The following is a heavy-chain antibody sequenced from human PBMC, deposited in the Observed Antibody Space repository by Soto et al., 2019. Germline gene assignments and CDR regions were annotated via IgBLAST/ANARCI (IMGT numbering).Heavy chain of an antibody. CDR3: AMSAGYGGAFDV. CDR1: GFTFSIYA. D-gene: IGHD5-12*01. J-gene: IGHJ3*01. V-gene: IGHV3-23*04. CDR2: ITNNGDTT. Sequence: EKQLVESGGALAQPGGSLRLSCVGSGFTFSIYALTWVRQAPGKGLEWVSLITNNGDTTFFGDSVKGRFSISRDNSKNKLYLQLENLRAEDTAVYYCAMSAGYGGAFDVWDQGTMVAVSS.